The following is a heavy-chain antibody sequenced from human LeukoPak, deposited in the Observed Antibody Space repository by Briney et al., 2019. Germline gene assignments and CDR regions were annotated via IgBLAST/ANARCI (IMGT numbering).Heavy chain of an antibody. CDR2: ISSTSSYI. Sequence: PGGSLRLSCAASGFSISTYSMDWVRQAPGKGLEWVSSISSTSSYIYYADSVKGRFTISRDNAKNSLYLQMNSLRVEDTAVYYCLGALDFWGQGTMVTVSS. CDR3: LGALDF. J-gene: IGHJ3*01. V-gene: IGHV3-21*01. CDR1: GFSISTYS.